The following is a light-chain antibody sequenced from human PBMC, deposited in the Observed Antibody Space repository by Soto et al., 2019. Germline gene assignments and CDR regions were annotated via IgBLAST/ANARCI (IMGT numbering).Light chain of an antibody. Sequence: EIVLTQSPGTLSLSPGEIATLSCTASQSVTSSCLAWYQRKPGQAPRLLIHTTSIRATDIPDRFSGSGSGTDFTLTISRLQPEDSAVYYCQQCGGSPLFSFGPGTKVD. CDR1: QSVTSSC. CDR3: QQCGGSPLFS. V-gene: IGKV3-20*01. CDR2: TTS. J-gene: IGKJ3*01.